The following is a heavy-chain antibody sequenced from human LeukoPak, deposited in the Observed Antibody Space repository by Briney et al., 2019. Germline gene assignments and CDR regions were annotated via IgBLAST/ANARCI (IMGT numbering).Heavy chain of an antibody. J-gene: IGHJ4*02. D-gene: IGHD1-26*01. CDR2: ISWNSGSI. CDR3: ARLWAHDY. CDR1: GFTFDDYA. Sequence: PGGSLRLSCAASGFTFDDYAMHWVRQAPGKGLEWVSGISWNSGSIGYADSVKGRFTISRDNAKNSLYLQMNNLRAEDTAVYYCARLWAHDYWGQGALVTVSS. V-gene: IGHV3-9*01.